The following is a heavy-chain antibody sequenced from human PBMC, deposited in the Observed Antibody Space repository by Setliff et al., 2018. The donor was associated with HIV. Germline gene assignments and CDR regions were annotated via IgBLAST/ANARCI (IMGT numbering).Heavy chain of an antibody. V-gene: IGHV4-39*01. CDR2: INYRGNT. Sequence: SETLSLTCTVSGGSISTSRYYWGWIRQPPGKGLERIVSINYRGNTYYNPSLTSRAAIFVDTSKNQISRKLSSVTAADTAVYYCASLNGSESPYIYYYYMDVWGKGTTVTVSS. CDR3: ASLNGSESPYIYYYYMDV. J-gene: IGHJ6*03. CDR1: GGSISTSRYY. D-gene: IGHD3-10*01.